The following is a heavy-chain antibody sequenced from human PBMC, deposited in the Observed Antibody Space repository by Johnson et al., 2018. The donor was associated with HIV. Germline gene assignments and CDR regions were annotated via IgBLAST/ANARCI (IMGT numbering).Heavy chain of an antibody. Sequence: QVQLVESGGGVVQPGRSLRLSCAASGFTFSSYGMHWVRQAPGKGLELVAFIRYDGNNKYYAESMKGRFTISRDNFKNTLYLQMNSLRAEDTAVYYCAKDQWSSSWTNDAFDCWGQGTMVTVSS. CDR3: AKDQWSSSWTNDAFDC. D-gene: IGHD6-13*01. CDR1: GFTFSSYG. J-gene: IGHJ3*01. CDR2: IRYDGNNK. V-gene: IGHV3-30*02.